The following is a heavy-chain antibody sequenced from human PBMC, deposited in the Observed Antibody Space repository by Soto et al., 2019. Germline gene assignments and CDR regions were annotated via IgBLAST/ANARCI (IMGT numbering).Heavy chain of an antibody. V-gene: IGHV3-7*03. D-gene: IGHD3-9*01. CDR1: GFTFSIYW. CDR3: ARDRDWALDY. CDR2: IKQDGSEK. J-gene: IGHJ4*02. Sequence: PGGSLRLSCAASGFTFSIYWMRWVRQAPGKGLEWVANIKQDGSEKYYVDSVRGRFTISRDNAKNSLHLQMNSLRAEDTAVYYCARDRDWALDYWGRGTLVTVS.